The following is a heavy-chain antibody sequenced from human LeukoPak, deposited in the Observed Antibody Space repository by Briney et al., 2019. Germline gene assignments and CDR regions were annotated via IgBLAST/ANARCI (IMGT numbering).Heavy chain of an antibody. CDR1: GGSISSGSYY. V-gene: IGHV4-61*02. D-gene: IGHD3-22*01. CDR3: ARVVENYYDSSGYYYYFDY. Sequence: SQTLSLTCTVSGGSISSGSYYWSWIRQPAGKGLEWIGRIYTSGSTNYNPSLKSRVTISVDTSKNQFSLKLSSVTAADTAVYYCARVVENYYDSSGYYYYFDYWGQGTLVTVSS. CDR2: IYTSGST. J-gene: IGHJ4*02.